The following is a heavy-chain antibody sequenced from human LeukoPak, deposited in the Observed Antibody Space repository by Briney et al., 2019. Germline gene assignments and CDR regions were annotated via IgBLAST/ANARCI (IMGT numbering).Heavy chain of an antibody. CDR3: ARRGIAAAVPGGWFDP. CDR1: GGTFSSYA. J-gene: IGHJ5*02. Sequence: SVKVSCKASGGTFSSYAINWVRQAPGQGLEWMGGIIPIFGTANYAQKFQGRVTITTDESTSTVYMELSSLRSEDTAVYYCARRGIAAAVPGGWFDPWGQGTLVTVST. V-gene: IGHV1-69*05. D-gene: IGHD6-13*01. CDR2: IIPIFGTA.